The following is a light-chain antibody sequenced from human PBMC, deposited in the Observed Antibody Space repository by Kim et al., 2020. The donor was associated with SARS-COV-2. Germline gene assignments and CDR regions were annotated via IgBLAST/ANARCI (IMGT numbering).Light chain of an antibody. J-gene: IGLJ2*01. Sequence: ALGQTVRITGQGDSLRWYAASWYQQKPGQAPVLVISGKDNRPSGVPDRFSGSTSGNTASLTITGAQAEDEADYYCNSRYNSGNHFLFGGGTQLTVL. CDR1: SLRWYA. V-gene: IGLV3-19*01. CDR2: GKD. CDR3: NSRYNSGNHFL.